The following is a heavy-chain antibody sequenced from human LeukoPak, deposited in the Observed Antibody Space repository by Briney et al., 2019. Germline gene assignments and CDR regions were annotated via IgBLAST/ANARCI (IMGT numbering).Heavy chain of an antibody. Sequence: PSETLSLTCTVSGGSISSSSHYWGWIRQPPGKGLEWIGRIYYSGSTYYNPSVKSRVTISVDTSKNQFSLKLSSVTAADTALYCCARDYCGGSGHWFDPWGQGTLVTVSS. V-gene: IGHV4-39*01. CDR1: GGSISSSSHY. J-gene: IGHJ5*02. CDR2: IYYSGST. D-gene: IGHD3-10*01. CDR3: ARDYCGGSGHWFDP.